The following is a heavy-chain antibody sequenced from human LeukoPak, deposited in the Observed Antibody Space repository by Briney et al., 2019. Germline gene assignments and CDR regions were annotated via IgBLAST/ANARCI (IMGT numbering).Heavy chain of an antibody. Sequence: GGSLRLSCAASGFTFSSYSMNWVRQAPGKGLEWVSSISSSSSYIYYADSVKGRFTISRDNAKNSLYLQMNSLRAEDTAVYYCARGAYCGGACYSLFDYWGQGTLVTVSS. V-gene: IGHV3-21*01. CDR3: ARGAYCGGACYSLFDY. D-gene: IGHD2-21*02. J-gene: IGHJ4*02. CDR1: GFTFSSYS. CDR2: ISSSSSYI.